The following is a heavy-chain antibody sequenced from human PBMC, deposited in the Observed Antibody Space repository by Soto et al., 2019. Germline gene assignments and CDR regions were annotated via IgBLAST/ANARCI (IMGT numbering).Heavy chain of an antibody. CDR1: GFSLSNARMG. CDR2: IFSNDEK. CDR3: ARIDLWGSYRYLGDY. Sequence: QVTLKESGPVLVKPTETLTLTCTVSGFSLSNARMGVSWIRQPPGKALEWLAHIFSNDEKSYSTSLKSRLTISKDTSKSQVVLTMTNMDPVDTATYYCARIDLWGSYRYLGDYWGQGTLVTVSS. J-gene: IGHJ4*02. V-gene: IGHV2-26*01. D-gene: IGHD3-16*02.